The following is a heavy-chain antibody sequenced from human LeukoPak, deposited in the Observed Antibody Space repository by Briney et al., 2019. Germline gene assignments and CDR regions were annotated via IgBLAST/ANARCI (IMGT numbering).Heavy chain of an antibody. CDR1: GYTFTGYY. J-gene: IGHJ5*02. CDR2: INPNSGGT. V-gene: IGHV1-2*02. Sequence: ASVKVSCKASGYTFTGYYMHWVRQAPGQGLEWMGWINPNSGGTNYAQKFQGRVTMTRDTSISTAYMELSRLRSDDTAVYYCARGTSLDYGDYVWFDPWGQGTLVTVTS. CDR3: ARGTSLDYGDYVWFDP. D-gene: IGHD4-17*01.